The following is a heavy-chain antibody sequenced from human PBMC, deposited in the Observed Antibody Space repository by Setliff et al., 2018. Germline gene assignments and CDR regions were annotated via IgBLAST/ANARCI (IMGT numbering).Heavy chain of an antibody. Sequence: GAGVPVSRQASGFPLTSYPIHWVRQAPGQRVEWMGWNNTDNGNRKYSQRCQGRVTITRDTSASTVFLELNTLRSEDTAVYYCRRDFLGATASFDIWGQGTMVTVSS. CDR1: GFPLTSYP. CDR3: RRDFLGATASFDI. D-gene: IGHD3-3*01. CDR2: NNTDNGNR. V-gene: IGHV1-3*04. J-gene: IGHJ3*02.